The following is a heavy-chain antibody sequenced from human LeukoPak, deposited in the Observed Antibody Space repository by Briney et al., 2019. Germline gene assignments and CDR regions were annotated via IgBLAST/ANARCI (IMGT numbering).Heavy chain of an antibody. J-gene: IGHJ6*03. Sequence: PSETLSLTCAVYGGSFSGYYWSWNRQPPGKGLEWIGEINHSGSTNYNPSLKSRVTISVDTSKNQFSLKLSSVTAADTAVYYCARGWAFGSSWYVNYYYYMDVWGKGTTVTVSS. CDR3: ARGWAFGSSWYVNYYYYMDV. CDR2: INHSGST. D-gene: IGHD6-13*01. CDR1: GGSFSGYY. V-gene: IGHV4-34*01.